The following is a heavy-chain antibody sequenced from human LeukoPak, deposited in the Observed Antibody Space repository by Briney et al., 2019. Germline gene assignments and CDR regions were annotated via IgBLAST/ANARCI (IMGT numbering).Heavy chain of an antibody. J-gene: IGHJ4*02. D-gene: IGHD4-17*01. Sequence: GGSLRLSCAASGFTFSSYWMSWVRQAPGKGLEWVANIKQDGSEKYYVDSVKGRFTISRDNAKNSLYLQMNSLRAEDTAVYYCARDGAVTNGRYFDYWGQGTLVTVSS. CDR3: ARDGAVTNGRYFDY. V-gene: IGHV3-7*01. CDR2: IKQDGSEK. CDR1: GFTFSSYW.